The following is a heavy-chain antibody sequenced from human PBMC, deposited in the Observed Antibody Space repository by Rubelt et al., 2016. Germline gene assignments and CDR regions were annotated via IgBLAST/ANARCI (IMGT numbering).Heavy chain of an antibody. CDR2: VSYDESDK. V-gene: IGHV3-30*18. CDR3: AKTLLVVAFSFDY. CDR1: GFIFSNYA. J-gene: IGHJ4*02. D-gene: IGHD5-12*01. Sequence: QVQLVESGGGVVQSGGSLRLSCAGSGFIFSNYAMHWVRQAPGKGLEWVAVVSYDESDKNYADSVQGRFTISRDNSKNTRDLQMSNLWADVTAVYYCAKTLLVVAFSFDYWGQGTPVTVSS.